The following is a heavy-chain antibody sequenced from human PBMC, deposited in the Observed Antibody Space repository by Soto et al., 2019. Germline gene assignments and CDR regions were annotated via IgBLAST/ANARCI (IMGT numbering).Heavy chain of an antibody. CDR3: ARGRYYYDHDI. V-gene: IGHV4-34*01. D-gene: IGHD3-22*01. J-gene: IGHJ3*02. CDR2: INHSGST. CDR1: GGSFSGYY. Sequence: SETLSLTCAVYGGSFSGYYWSWIRQPQGKGLEWIGEINHSGSTNYNPSLKSRVTISVDTSKNQFSLKLSSVTAADTAVYYCARGRYYYDHDIWGQGTMVTVSS.